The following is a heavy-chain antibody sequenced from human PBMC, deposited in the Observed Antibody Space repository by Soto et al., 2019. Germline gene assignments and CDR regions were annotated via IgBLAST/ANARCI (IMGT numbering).Heavy chain of an antibody. CDR1: GFTFGDYA. Sequence: PGGSLRLSCTASGFTFGDYAMSWFRQAPGKGLEWVGFVRSKAYGGTTEYAASVKGRFTISRDDSKSIAYLQMNSLKTEDTAVYYCTREDDFWSGYNNWFDPWGQGTLVTVS. J-gene: IGHJ5*02. V-gene: IGHV3-49*03. CDR3: TREDDFWSGYNNWFDP. CDR2: VRSKAYGGTT. D-gene: IGHD3-3*01.